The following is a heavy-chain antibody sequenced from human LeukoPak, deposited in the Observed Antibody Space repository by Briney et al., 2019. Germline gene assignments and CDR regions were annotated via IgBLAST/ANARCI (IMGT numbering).Heavy chain of an antibody. CDR3: AKEGGDYDSSGYRKIQDY. V-gene: IGHV3-30*02. D-gene: IGHD3-22*01. CDR1: GFTFSSYG. Sequence: GGSLRLSCAASGFTFSSYGMHWVRQAPGKGLEWVAFIRYDGSNKYYADSVKGRFTISRDNSKNTLYLQMNSLRAEDTAVYYCAKEGGDYDSSGYRKIQDYWGQGTLVTVSS. CDR2: IRYDGSNK. J-gene: IGHJ4*02.